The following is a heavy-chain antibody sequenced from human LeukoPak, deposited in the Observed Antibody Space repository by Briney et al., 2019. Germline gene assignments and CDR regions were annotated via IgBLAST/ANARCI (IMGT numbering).Heavy chain of an antibody. CDR2: ISGSGGST. J-gene: IGHJ3*02. D-gene: IGHD3-10*01. CDR3: TRTPPAFGERDDAFDI. V-gene: IGHV3-23*01. Sequence: GGSLRLSCAASGFTFSSYAMSWVRQAPGKGLEWVSAISGSGGSTYYADSVKGRFTISRDNSKNTLYLQMNSLKTEDTAVYYCTRTPPAFGERDDAFDIWGQGTMDTVSS. CDR1: GFTFSSYA.